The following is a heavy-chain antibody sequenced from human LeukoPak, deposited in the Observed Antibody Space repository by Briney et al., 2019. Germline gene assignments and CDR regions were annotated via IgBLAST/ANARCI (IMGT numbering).Heavy chain of an antibody. J-gene: IGHJ5*02. CDR1: PCTFTSSY. D-gene: IGHD2-15*01. Sequence: SVKVSSKAAPCTFTSSYRHWWLRPPGQGLEWMGWINPNSSATNYLQKVQGRVTITRNTSINTTYMEHSSLKSYETAVYYVSTQPGYCSGGRCYGRRFHRRGQGGLVTVSS. V-gene: IGHV1-2*02. CDR3: STQPGYCSGGRCYGRRFHR. CDR2: INPNSSAT.